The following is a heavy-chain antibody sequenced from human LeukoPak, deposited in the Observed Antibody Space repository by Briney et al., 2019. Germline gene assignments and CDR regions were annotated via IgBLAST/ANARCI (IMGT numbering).Heavy chain of an antibody. V-gene: IGHV3-30-3*01. CDR2: ISYDGSNE. D-gene: IGHD5-18*01. CDR1: GFTFSSYA. CDR3: AREVDTAMGIDAFDI. Sequence: GGSLRLSCAASGFTFSSYAMHWVRQAPGKGLEWVAVISYDGSNEYYADSVKGRFTISRDNAKNTLYLQMNSLRAEDTAVYYCAREVDTAMGIDAFDIWGQGTMVTVSS. J-gene: IGHJ3*02.